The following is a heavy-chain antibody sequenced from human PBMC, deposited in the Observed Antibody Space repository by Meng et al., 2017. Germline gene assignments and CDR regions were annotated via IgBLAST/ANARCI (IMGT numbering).Heavy chain of an antibody. Sequence: GESLKISCAASGFTFSSYSMNWVRQAPGKGLEWVSSISSSSSYIYYADSVKGRFTISRDNAKNSLNLQMNSLRAEDTAVYYCARDANPYCSSTSCYAGAYWGQG. CDR1: GFTFSSYS. D-gene: IGHD2-2*01. CDR3: ARDANPYCSSTSCYAGAY. V-gene: IGHV3-21*01. J-gene: IGHJ4*03. CDR2: ISSSSSYI.